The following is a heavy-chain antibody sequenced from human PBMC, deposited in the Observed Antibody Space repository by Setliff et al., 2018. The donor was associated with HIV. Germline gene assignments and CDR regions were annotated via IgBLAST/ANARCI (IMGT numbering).Heavy chain of an antibody. J-gene: IGHJ3*02. CDR2: ITGYNGNT. V-gene: IGHV1-18*01. Sequence: GESLKVSCKASGYIFTNYGISWVRQAPGQGLEWMGWITGYNGNTNYAEKFQGRVTMTIDTSTSTAYLELRSLRSDDTAVYYCARVGPESLPYTWDDEADTFDIWGQGTMVTVSS. CDR1: GYIFTNYG. CDR3: ARVGPESLPYTWDDEADTFDI. D-gene: IGHD1-1*01.